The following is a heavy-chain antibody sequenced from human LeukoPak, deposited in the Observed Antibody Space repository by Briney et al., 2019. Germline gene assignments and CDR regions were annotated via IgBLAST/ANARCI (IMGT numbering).Heavy chain of an antibody. V-gene: IGHV3-48*03. CDR2: ISPNGGTK. Sequence: GVPLRLSCAASVFSFSDCEVIWVRHTPAGAVQWVSNISPNGGTKYYAGSVKGRFTISRDNAKNSLYLQMNSLRAEDTGVYFCSKLAVASADSWGQGTLVTVSS. J-gene: IGHJ4*02. D-gene: IGHD6-19*01. CDR1: VFSFSDCE. CDR3: SKLAVASADS.